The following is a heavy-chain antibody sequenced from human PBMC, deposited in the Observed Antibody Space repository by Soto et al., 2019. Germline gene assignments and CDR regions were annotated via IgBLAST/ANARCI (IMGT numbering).Heavy chain of an antibody. V-gene: IGHV3-15*07. Sequence: GGSLRLSCAASGFTFSNAWMNWVRQAPGKGLEWVGRIKSKTDGGTTDYAAPVKGRFTISRDDSKNTLYLQMNSLKTEDTAVYYCTTYYDFWSGLLDYWGQGTLVTVSS. D-gene: IGHD3-3*01. J-gene: IGHJ4*02. CDR2: IKSKTDGGTT. CDR3: TTYYDFWSGLLDY. CDR1: GFTFSNAW.